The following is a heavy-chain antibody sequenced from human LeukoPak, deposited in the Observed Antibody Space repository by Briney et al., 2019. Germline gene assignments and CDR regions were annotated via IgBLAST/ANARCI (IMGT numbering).Heavy chain of an antibody. CDR2: IYTSGST. Sequence: SETLSLTCAVYGGSFSGYYWSWLRHPAGKGLEWIGRIYTSGSTNYNPSLKSRVTMSVDTSKNQFSLKLSSVTAADTAVYYCARVSLAVAGTMDYWGQGTLVTVSS. D-gene: IGHD6-19*01. CDR3: ARVSLAVAGTMDY. J-gene: IGHJ4*02. V-gene: IGHV4-59*10. CDR1: GGSFSGYY.